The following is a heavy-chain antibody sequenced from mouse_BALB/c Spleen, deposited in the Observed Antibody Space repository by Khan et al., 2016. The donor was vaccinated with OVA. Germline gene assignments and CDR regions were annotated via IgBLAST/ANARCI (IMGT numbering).Heavy chain of an antibody. V-gene: IGHV5-17*02. CDR1: GFLFNSYG. CDR2: ISGDSSTI. J-gene: IGHJ2*01. CDR3: ATSYYYGYYFDY. D-gene: IGHD1-1*01. Sequence: EVDLVEPGGGLVQPGGSRKLSCAASGFLFNSYGMHWVRQAPEKGLEWVAYISGDSSTIYYADTVKGRFTISRDNPKNTLFLQMTSLMSEDTAMYYCATSYYYGYYFDYWGPGTTLTVSS.